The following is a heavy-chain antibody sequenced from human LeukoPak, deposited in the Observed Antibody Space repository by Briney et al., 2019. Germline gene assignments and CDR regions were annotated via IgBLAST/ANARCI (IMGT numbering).Heavy chain of an antibody. CDR2: INPNSGGT. J-gene: IGHJ6*03. D-gene: IGHD2-21*01. CDR3: ARGMIGPRSFFYYYYMDV. CDR1: GYTFTGYY. V-gene: IGHV1-2*02. Sequence: ASVKVSCKASGYTFTGYYMHWVRQAPGQGLEWMGWINPNSGGTNNAQKFQGRVTMTRDTSISTAYMELSRLRFDDTAVYYCARGMIGPRSFFYYYYMDVWGKGTTVTVSS.